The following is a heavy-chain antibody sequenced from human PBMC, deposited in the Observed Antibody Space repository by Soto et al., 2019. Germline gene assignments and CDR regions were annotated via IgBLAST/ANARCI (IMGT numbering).Heavy chain of an antibody. CDR3: ARAHCSSTSCYTFYYYYGMDV. V-gene: IGHV6-1*01. Sequence: SQTLSLTCAISGDSVSSNSAAWNWIRQSPSRGLEWLGRTYYRSKWYNDYAVSVKSRTTINPDTSKNQFSLQLNSVTPEDTAVYYCARAHCSSTSCYTFYYYYGMDVWGQGTTVTVSS. CDR2: TYYRSKWYN. J-gene: IGHJ6*02. CDR1: GDSVSSNSAA. D-gene: IGHD2-2*02.